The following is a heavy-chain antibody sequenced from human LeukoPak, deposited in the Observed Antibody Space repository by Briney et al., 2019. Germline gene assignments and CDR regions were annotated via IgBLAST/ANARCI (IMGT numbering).Heavy chain of an antibody. J-gene: IGHJ4*02. CDR2: ISSNGGST. CDR1: GFTFSSYA. V-gene: IGHV3-64*01. D-gene: IGHD2-21*01. CDR3: ARAYLFTFDY. Sequence: GGSLRLSCAASGFTFSSYAVHWVRQAPGKGLEYVSAISSNGGSTYYANSVKGRFTISRDNSKNTLYLQMGSLRAEDMAVYYCARAYLFTFDYWGQGTLVTVSS.